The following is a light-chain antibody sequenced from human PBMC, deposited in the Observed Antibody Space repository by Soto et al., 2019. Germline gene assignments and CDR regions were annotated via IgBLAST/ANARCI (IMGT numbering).Light chain of an antibody. CDR3: QQYGSPPLYT. CDR2: GTS. CDR1: QSVSSRD. J-gene: IGKJ2*01. V-gene: IGKV3-20*01. Sequence: ESVLTQSPGTLSLSPGERATLSCRASQSVSSRDLAWYQQKPGQAPRLLIYGTSTRDTGIPDRFSGSGSGKDFTLTISRLEPEDFAVYYCQQYGSPPLYTFGQGTKLEIK.